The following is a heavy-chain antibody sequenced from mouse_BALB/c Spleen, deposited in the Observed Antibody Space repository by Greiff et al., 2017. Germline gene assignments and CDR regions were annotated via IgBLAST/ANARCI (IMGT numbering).Heavy chain of an antibody. Sequence: VKLLESGPGLVAPSQSLSITCTVSGFSLSRYSVHWVRQPPGKGLEWLGMIWGGGSTDYNSALKSRLSISKDNSKTQVFLKMNSLQTDDTAMYYCARNDLYGSSVYWYFDVWGAGTTVTVSS. CDR2: IWGGGST. V-gene: IGHV2-6-4*01. CDR3: ARNDLYGSSVYWYFDV. CDR1: GFSLSRYS. J-gene: IGHJ1*01. D-gene: IGHD1-1*01.